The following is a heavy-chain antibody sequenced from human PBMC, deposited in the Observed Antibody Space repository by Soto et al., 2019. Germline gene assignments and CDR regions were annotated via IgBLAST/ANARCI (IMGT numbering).Heavy chain of an antibody. Sequence: VGVPRLSCAASGLFFSDYYLSWIRQAPGKALECVAHISGTGDTKYYADSVTGRFTISRDNPKNSLYLQMNSLRPEDAAVYYCAIGGGQIYYKGLDVWGQGTTVTVSS. D-gene: IGHD3-10*01. J-gene: IGHJ6*02. CDR3: AIGGGQIYYKGLDV. V-gene: IGHV3-11*01. CDR2: ISGTGDTK. CDR1: GLFFSDYY.